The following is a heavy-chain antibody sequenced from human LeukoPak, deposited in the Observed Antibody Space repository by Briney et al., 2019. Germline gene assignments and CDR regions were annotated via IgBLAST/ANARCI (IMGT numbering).Heavy chain of an antibody. CDR2: IIPIFGTA. Sequence: GASVKVSCKASGGTFSSYAISWLRQAPGQGLEWMGGIIPIFGTANYAQKFQGRVTITTDESTSTAYMELSSLRSEDTAVYYCAREYDSSGYYRGGDAFDIWGQGTMVTVSS. CDR1: GGTFSSYA. V-gene: IGHV1-69*05. D-gene: IGHD3-22*01. CDR3: AREYDSSGYYRGGDAFDI. J-gene: IGHJ3*02.